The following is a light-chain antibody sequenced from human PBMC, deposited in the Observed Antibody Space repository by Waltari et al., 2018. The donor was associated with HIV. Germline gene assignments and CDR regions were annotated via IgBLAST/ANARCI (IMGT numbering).Light chain of an antibody. J-gene: IGLJ2*01. CDR1: SSDVGGYNY. CDR2: EVS. CDR3: SSYTSSSTLVL. Sequence: QSALTQPASVSGSPGQSITISCTGSSSDVGGYNYVSWYQQHPGKAPKLMIYEVSNRPSGVSNRFSGSKSCNSASLTISGLQAEDEADYYCSSYTSSSTLVLFGGGTKLTVL. V-gene: IGLV2-14*01.